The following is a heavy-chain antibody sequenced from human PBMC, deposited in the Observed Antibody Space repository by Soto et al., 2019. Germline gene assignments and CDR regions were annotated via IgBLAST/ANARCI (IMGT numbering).Heavy chain of an antibody. CDR3: GKAYSSSWPSFDY. CDR1: GFTVSSNY. J-gene: IGHJ4*02. V-gene: IGHV3-66*01. Sequence: PGGSLRLSCAASGFTVSSNYMSWVRQAPGKGLEWVSVIYSGGSTYYADSVKGRFTISRDNSKNTLYLQMNSLRAEDTAVYYCGKAYSSSWPSFDYWGQGTLVTVSS. CDR2: IYSGGST. D-gene: IGHD6-13*01.